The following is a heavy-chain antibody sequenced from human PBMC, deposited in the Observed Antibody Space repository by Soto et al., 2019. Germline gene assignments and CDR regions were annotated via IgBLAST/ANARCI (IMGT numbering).Heavy chain of an antibody. V-gene: IGHV3-23*01. D-gene: IGHD3-10*01. CDR3: AKKVTSGPGSQYFDY. CDR1: GFTFSSYS. CDR2: FRTGGDDGTT. J-gene: IGHJ4*02. Sequence: EVQLLESGGGLVQPGGSLRLSCAASGFTFSSYSMSWVRQAPGKGLEWVSGFRTGGDDGTTYYADSVKGRFTISRDNSKNTVFMQMNSLRAEDTAIYYCAKKVTSGPGSQYFDYWGQGTLVTVSS.